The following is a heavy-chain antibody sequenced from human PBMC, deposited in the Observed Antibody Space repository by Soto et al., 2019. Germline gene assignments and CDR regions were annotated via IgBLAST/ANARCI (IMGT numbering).Heavy chain of an antibody. CDR3: ARDYYDLGDFYYGMDV. V-gene: IGHV1-18*01. Sequence: QVQLVQSGGEVKKPGASVKVSCKASGYTFTSYGISWVRQAPGQGLEWMGWISAYNGKTNYIQRLQGRVTMTTDTSTSTAYMEVRSLRSDDTAVYYCARDYYDLGDFYYGMDVWGQGTTVTVSS. J-gene: IGHJ6*02. D-gene: IGHD3-22*01. CDR1: GYTFTSYG. CDR2: ISAYNGKT.